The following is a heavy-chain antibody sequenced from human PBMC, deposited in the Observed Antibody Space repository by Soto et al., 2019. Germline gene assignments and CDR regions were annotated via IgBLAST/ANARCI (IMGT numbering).Heavy chain of an antibody. CDR1: GGTLSSYA. V-gene: IGHV1-69*13. J-gene: IGHJ4*02. Sequence: SVKVSCKASGGTLSSYAISWVRQAPGQGLEWMGGIIPIFGTANYAQKFQGRVTITADESTSTAYTELSSLRSEDTAVYYCAREGYNWNYDYWGQGTLVTVSS. CDR2: IIPIFGTA. D-gene: IGHD1-20*01. CDR3: AREGYNWNYDY.